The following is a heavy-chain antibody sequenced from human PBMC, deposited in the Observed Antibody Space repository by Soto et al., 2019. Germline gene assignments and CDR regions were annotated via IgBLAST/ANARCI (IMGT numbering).Heavy chain of an antibody. D-gene: IGHD6-6*01. Sequence: GESLQISCQGSGYSFTTYWISWVRQMPGKGLEWMGRIDPSDSYSNYSPSFQGHVTISADKSISTAYLQWSSLKASETAIYYCARSGYSSSKAAPGPFDYWGQGTLVTVSS. CDR2: IDPSDSYS. CDR3: ARSGYSSSKAAPGPFDY. J-gene: IGHJ4*02. V-gene: IGHV5-10-1*01. CDR1: GYSFTTYW.